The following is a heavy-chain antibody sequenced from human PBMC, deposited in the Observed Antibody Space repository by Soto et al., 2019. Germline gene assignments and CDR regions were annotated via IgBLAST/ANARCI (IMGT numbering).Heavy chain of an antibody. J-gene: IGHJ6*02. CDR1: GFTFSSYG. CDR3: AKDLGGGWQWLVNYYYGMDV. V-gene: IGHV3-30*18. D-gene: IGHD6-19*01. Sequence: ESGGGVVQPGRSLRLSCAASGFTFSSYGMHWVRQAPGKGLEWVAVISYDGSNKYYADSVKGRFTISRDNSKNTLYLQMNSLRAEDTAVYYCAKDLGGGWQWLVNYYYGMDVWGQGTTVTVSS. CDR2: ISYDGSNK.